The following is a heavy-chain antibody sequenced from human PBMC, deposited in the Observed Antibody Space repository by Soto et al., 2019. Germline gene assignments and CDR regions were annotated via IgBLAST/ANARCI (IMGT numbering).Heavy chain of an antibody. Sequence: SGPTLVNPTQTLTLTCTFSGFSLSTSGVGVGWIRQPPGKALEWLALIYWDDDKRYSPSLKSRLTITKDTSKNQVVLTMTNMDPVDTATYYCARRLINYDSSGYAGPFDYWGQGTLVTVS. CDR2: IYWDDDK. CDR1: GFSLSTSGVG. D-gene: IGHD3-22*01. V-gene: IGHV2-5*02. CDR3: ARRLINYDSSGYAGPFDY. J-gene: IGHJ4*02.